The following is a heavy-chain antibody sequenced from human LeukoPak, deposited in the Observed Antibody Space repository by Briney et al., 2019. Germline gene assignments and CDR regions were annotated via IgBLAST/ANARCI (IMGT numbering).Heavy chain of an antibody. CDR2: IRYDGSNK. CDR1: GFTFSSYS. J-gene: IGHJ4*02. CDR3: AKGDGPAASFDY. V-gene: IGHV3-30*02. D-gene: IGHD2-2*01. Sequence: GGSLRLSCAASGFTFSSYSMHWVRQAPGKGLEWVAFIRYDGSNKYYADSVKGRFTISRDNSKNTLYLQMNSLRAEDTAVYYCAKGDGPAASFDYWGQGTLVTVSS.